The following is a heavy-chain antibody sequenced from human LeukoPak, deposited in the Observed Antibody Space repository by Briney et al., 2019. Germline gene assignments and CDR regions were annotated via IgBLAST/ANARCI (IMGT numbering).Heavy chain of an antibody. CDR3: AKLAKPYDFWSGLFFDI. J-gene: IGHJ3*02. Sequence: GGSLRLSCAASGFTFSSYGMHWVRQAPGKGLEWVAFIRYDGSNKYYADSVKGRFTISRDNSKNTLYLQMNSLRAEDTAVYYCAKLAKPYDFWSGLFFDIWGQGTMVTVSS. D-gene: IGHD3-3*01. V-gene: IGHV3-30*02. CDR2: IRYDGSNK. CDR1: GFTFSSYG.